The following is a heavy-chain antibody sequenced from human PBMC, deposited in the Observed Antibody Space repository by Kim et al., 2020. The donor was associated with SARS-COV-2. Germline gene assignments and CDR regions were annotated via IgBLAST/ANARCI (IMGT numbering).Heavy chain of an antibody. J-gene: IGHJ6*01. CDR2: ISWNSGSI. CDR3: AKDTALYSSSWYGMDI. Sequence: GGSLRLSCAASGFTFDDYAMHWVRQAPGKGLEWVSGISWNSGSIGYADSEKGRFTISRDNAKNSLYPQMNSLRAEDTALYYCAKDTALYSSSWYGMDIWG. V-gene: IGHV3-9*01. CDR1: GFTFDDYA. D-gene: IGHD6-13*01.